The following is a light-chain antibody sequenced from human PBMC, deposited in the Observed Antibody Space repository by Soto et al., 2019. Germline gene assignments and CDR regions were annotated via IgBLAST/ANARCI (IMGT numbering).Light chain of an antibody. CDR2: EVS. J-gene: IGLJ1*01. CDR1: SSDIGAYDS. CDR3: SSYAGSNNYV. V-gene: IGLV2-8*01. Sequence: QSALTQTPSASGSRGQSVTISCTGTSSDIGAYDSDSWYQHHPGKAPRALIYEVSKRPSGVPDRFSGSKSGNTASLTVSGLQTEDEADYYCSSYAGSNNYVFGTGTKVTVL.